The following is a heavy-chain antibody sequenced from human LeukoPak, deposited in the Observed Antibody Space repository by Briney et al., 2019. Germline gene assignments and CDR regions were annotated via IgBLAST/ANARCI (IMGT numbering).Heavy chain of an antibody. CDR2: IYPCDSDT. CDR1: GYSFTSYW. D-gene: IGHD4-17*01. V-gene: IGHV5-51*01. CDR3: ARHPQAPDYGDYGRYWYFDL. Sequence: GESLKISCKGSGYSFTSYWIGWVRQMPGKGLEWMGIIYPCDSDTRYSPSFQGQVTISADKSVSTAYLQWSSLKASDTAMYYCARHPQAPDYGDYGRYWYFDLWGRGTLVTVSS. J-gene: IGHJ2*01.